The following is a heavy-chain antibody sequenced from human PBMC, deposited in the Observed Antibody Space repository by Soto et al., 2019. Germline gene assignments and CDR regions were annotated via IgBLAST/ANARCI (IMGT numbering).Heavy chain of an antibody. D-gene: IGHD3-3*01. CDR1: GGSFSTYS. J-gene: IGHJ5*02. CDR2: IYHSGST. CDR3: ARVPGDFWSGYYSWFDP. V-gene: IGHV4-30-2*01. Sequence: SETLSLTCAVYGGSFSTYSWSWIRQPPGKGLEWIGYIYHSGSTYYNPSLKSRVTISVDRSKNQFSLKMSSVTAADTAVYYCARVPGDFWSGYYSWFDPWGQGTLVTVSS.